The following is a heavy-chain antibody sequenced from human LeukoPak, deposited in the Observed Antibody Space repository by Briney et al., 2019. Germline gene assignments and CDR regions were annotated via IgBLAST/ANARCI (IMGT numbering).Heavy chain of an antibody. V-gene: IGHV1-2*06. Sequence: ASVKVSCKASGYTFTSYGISWVRQAPGQGLEWMGRINPNSGGTNYAQKFQGRVTMTRDTSISTAYMELSRLRSDDTAVYYCARVRQYYDSSGYYGYWGQGTLVTVSS. J-gene: IGHJ4*02. D-gene: IGHD3-22*01. CDR2: INPNSGGT. CDR1: GYTFTSYG. CDR3: ARVRQYYDSSGYYGY.